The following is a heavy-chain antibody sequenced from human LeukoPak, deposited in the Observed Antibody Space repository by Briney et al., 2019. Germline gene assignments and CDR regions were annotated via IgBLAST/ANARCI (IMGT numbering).Heavy chain of an antibody. Sequence: GGSLRLSCAASGFTFDDYTIHWVRQAPGKGLEWVSLISWNGVSTYYADSVKGRFTISRDNSKNSLYLQMNSLTTEDTALYYCAKERGSSEYFDYWGQGTLVTVSS. CDR3: AKERGSSEYFDY. J-gene: IGHJ4*02. D-gene: IGHD6-6*01. CDR2: ISWNGVST. CDR1: GFTFDDYT. V-gene: IGHV3-43*01.